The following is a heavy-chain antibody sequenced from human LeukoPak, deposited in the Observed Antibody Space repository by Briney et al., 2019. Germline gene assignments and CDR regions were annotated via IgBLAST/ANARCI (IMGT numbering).Heavy chain of an antibody. CDR1: GFTFSNYW. V-gene: IGHV3-7*01. CDR2: IKQDGSET. Sequence: GGSLRLSCAASGFTFSNYWMGWVRQAPGKGLEWVANIKQDGSETYYVDSVKGRFTISRDNAKNSLYLQMNSLRAEGTAVYYCARDPYSGSYSDYYYYYMDVWGKGTTVTVSS. CDR3: ARDPYSGSYSDYYYYYMDV. D-gene: IGHD1-26*01. J-gene: IGHJ6*03.